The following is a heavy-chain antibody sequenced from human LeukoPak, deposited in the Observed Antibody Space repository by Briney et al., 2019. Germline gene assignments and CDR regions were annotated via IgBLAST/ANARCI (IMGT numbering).Heavy chain of an antibody. CDR2: IYHSGNT. J-gene: IGHJ6*03. CDR1: GYSISSSYY. CDR3: ARGYCSSTSCYPYYYMDV. V-gene: IGHV4-38-2*02. D-gene: IGHD2-2*01. Sequence: PSETLSLTCTVSGYSISSSYYWGWIRQPPGKGLEWIGSIYHSGNTYYNPSLKSRVTISLDTSKNQFSLKLSSVTAADTAVYYCARGYCSSTSCYPYYYMDVWGKGTTVTVSS.